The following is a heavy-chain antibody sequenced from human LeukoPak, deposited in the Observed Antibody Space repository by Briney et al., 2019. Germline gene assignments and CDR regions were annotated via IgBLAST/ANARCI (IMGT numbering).Heavy chain of an antibody. CDR3: AKTVVVITFRFDS. CDR2: IYSGGST. D-gene: IGHD2-21*01. Sequence: GGSLRLSCAASGFTFIRNWMSWVRQAPGKGLEWVSVIYSGGSTFYADSVKGRFTISRDNSKNTLDLQMNSLRAEDTAIYYCAKTVVVITFRFDSWGQGSLVTVSS. CDR1: GFTFIRNW. V-gene: IGHV3-53*01. J-gene: IGHJ4*02.